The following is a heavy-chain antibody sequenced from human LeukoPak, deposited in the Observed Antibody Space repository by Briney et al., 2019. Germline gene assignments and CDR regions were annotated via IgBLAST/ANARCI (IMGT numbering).Heavy chain of an antibody. Sequence: ASVKVSCKASGCTFSSYAISWVRQAPGQGLEWMGRIIPILGIANYAQKFQGRVTITADKSTSTAYMELSSLRSEDTAVYYCATGAPCYDFWSGYSPFAYRGQGTLVTVSS. CDR2: IIPILGIA. D-gene: IGHD3-3*01. J-gene: IGHJ4*02. V-gene: IGHV1-69*04. CDR3: ATGAPCYDFWSGYSPFAY. CDR1: GCTFSSYA.